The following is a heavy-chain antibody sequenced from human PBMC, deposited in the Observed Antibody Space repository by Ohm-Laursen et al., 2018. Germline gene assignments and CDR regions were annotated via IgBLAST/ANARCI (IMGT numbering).Heavy chain of an antibody. V-gene: IGHV3-23*01. D-gene: IGHD1-1*01. Sequence: SLRLSCAASGFSFSSTTMSWVRQAPGKGLERVSTIVSSGGSAYYADSVKGRFTISRDNSNNTLFLLMNSLRAEDTAVYYCAKLTTDWGQGTLVTVSS. J-gene: IGHJ4*02. CDR2: IVSSGGSA. CDR3: AKLTTD. CDR1: GFSFSSTT.